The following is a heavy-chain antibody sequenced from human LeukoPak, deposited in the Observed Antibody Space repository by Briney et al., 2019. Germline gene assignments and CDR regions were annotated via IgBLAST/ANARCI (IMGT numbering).Heavy chain of an antibody. CDR2: IYYSGST. CDR1: GGSISSYY. CDR3: ARVAYDSSVFDY. D-gene: IGHD3-22*01. J-gene: IGHJ4*02. V-gene: IGHV4-59*01. Sequence: SETLSLTCTVSGGSISSYYWNWIRQPPGKGLEWIGYIYYSGSTNYNPSLKSRVTISVDTSKNQFSLKLSSVTAADTAVYYCARVAYDSSVFDYWGQGTLVTVSS.